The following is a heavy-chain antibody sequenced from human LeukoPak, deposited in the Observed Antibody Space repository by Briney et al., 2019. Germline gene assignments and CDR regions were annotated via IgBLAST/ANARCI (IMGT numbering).Heavy chain of an antibody. CDR2: ISAYNGNT. Sequence: ASVKVSCKASGYTFTSYGISWVRQAPGQGLEWMGWISAYNGNTNYAQKLQGRVTMTTDTSTSTAYMELRSLRSDDTAVYYCARDHPYYDFWSGYYDAIPGFDPWGQGTLVTVSS. V-gene: IGHV1-18*01. CDR1: GYTFTSYG. D-gene: IGHD3-3*01. J-gene: IGHJ5*02. CDR3: ARDHPYYDFWSGYYDAIPGFDP.